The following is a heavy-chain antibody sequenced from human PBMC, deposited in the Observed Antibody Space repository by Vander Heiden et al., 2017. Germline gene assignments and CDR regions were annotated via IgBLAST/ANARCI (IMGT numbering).Heavy chain of an antibody. CDR2: ISYDGSNK. D-gene: IGHD3-16*01. Sequence: QVQLVESGGGVVQPERSLRLSCAASGCPFSAYGMLWVRQAPGKGLEWVAVISYDGSNKYYAGSVKGRFTISRDNSKNTLYLQMNSLRAEDTAVYYCAKVQIGMVILDYWGQGTLVTVSS. V-gene: IGHV3-30*18. CDR1: GCPFSAYG. CDR3: AKVQIGMVILDY. J-gene: IGHJ4*02.